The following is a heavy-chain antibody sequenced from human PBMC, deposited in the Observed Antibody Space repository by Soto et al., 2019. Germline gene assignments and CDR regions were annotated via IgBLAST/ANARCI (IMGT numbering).Heavy chain of an antibody. V-gene: IGHV3-48*03. Sequence: EVQLVESGGGLVQPGGSLRLSCAASGFTFRNYEMNWVRQAPGKGLEWVSYISDSGRTTYYADSVKGRFTISRDNAKNSLYLQMNSLRAEDTAVYYCARDPEKYSGSDLGTDYWGQGILVTVSS. CDR3: ARDPEKYSGSDLGTDY. J-gene: IGHJ4*02. CDR1: GFTFRNYE. CDR2: ISDSGRTT. D-gene: IGHD5-12*01.